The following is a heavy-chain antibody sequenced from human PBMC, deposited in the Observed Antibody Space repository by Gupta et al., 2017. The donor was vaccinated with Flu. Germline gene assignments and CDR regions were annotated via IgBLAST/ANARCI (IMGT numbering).Heavy chain of an antibody. CDR3: ARGRRLGYCFGPSCNNWCDP. V-gene: IGHV4-34*01. J-gene: IGHJ5*01. CDR2: ISHSGST. Sequence: QVQLQQWGAGLLKPSETLSLTCAVYGGSSSGDYWSWIRQPPGKGLEWIGEISHSGSTNQNPSLKSQGTMSVDTAKNQFSLNLNSVTAADTAMYDWARGRRLGYCFGPSCNNWCDPGGQGTLVTVXS. D-gene: IGHD2-2*01. CDR1: GGSSSGDY.